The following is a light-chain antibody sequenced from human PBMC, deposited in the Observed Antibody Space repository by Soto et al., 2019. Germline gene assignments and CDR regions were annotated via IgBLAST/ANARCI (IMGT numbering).Light chain of an antibody. CDR3: SSYTSSSTIV. Sequence: QSVLTQPASVSGSPGQSITISCTGTSSDVGGYNYVSWYQQHPGKAPKLMIYEVSNRPSGVSNRLSGSKSGNTASLTIYGLLAEDEADYYCSSYTSSSTIVFGTGTKLTVL. J-gene: IGLJ1*01. CDR1: SSDVGGYNY. V-gene: IGLV2-14*01. CDR2: EVS.